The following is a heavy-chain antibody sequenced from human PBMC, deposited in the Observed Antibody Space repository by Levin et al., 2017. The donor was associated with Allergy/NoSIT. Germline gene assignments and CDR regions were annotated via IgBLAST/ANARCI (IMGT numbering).Heavy chain of an antibody. CDR2: LGVTGNT. Sequence: GGSLRLSCVASGFTFSNYAMTWVRQAPGKGLEWVSTLGVTGNTYYADSVTGRFAISRDNSKNTLFLQMKSLRADDTAVYYCAEWLSGGVGAFDIWGQGTMVTVSS. CDR1: GFTFSNYA. V-gene: IGHV3-23*01. D-gene: IGHD3-3*01. J-gene: IGHJ3*02. CDR3: AEWLSGGVGAFDI.